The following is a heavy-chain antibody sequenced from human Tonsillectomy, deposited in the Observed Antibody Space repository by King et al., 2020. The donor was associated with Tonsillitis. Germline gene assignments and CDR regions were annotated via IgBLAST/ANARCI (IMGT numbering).Heavy chain of an antibody. CDR3: ARDRDGYIFDY. V-gene: IGHV3-33*05. CDR1: GFTFSSYD. CDR2: ISFDGSYR. Sequence: QLVQSGGGVVQPGRSLRLSCAASGFTFSSYDMYWVRQAPGKGLEWVAVISFDGSYRYYADSVTGRFTIYRDNSKNTLYLQMNSLRAEDTAVYYCARDRDGYIFDYWGQGTLVTVSS. J-gene: IGHJ4*02. D-gene: IGHD5-24*01.